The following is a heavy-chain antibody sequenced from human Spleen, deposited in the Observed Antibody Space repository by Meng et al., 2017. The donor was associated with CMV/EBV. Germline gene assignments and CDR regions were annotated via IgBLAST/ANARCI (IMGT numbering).Heavy chain of an antibody. CDR1: GGSISSSTYY. J-gene: IGHJ6*02. D-gene: IGHD2-2*01. CDR2: INHSGST. CDR3: ARGIVVVPAAIWLYYYYGMDV. Sequence: SETLSLTCTVSGGSISSSTYYWYWIRQPPGKGLEWIGEINHSGSTNYNPSLKSRVTISVDTSKNQFSLKLSSVTAADTAVYYCARGIVVVPAAIWLYYYYGMDVWGQGTTVTVSS. V-gene: IGHV4-39*07.